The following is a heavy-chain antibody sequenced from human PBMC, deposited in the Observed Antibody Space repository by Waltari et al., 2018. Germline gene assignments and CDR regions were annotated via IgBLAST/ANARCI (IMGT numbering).Heavy chain of an antibody. CDR3: ATRGNWGRPDVDY. D-gene: IGHD7-27*01. V-gene: IGHV1-69-2*01. CDR1: GYTFTDYY. CDR2: VDPEDGET. Sequence: EVQLVQSGAEVKKPGATVKISCKASGYTFTDYYMHWVQQAPGKGLGWMERVDPEDGETMSAEKFQGRVTITADTSTDTANEELSSLRSEDTAVYYCATRGNWGRPDVDYWGQGTLVTVSS. J-gene: IGHJ4*02.